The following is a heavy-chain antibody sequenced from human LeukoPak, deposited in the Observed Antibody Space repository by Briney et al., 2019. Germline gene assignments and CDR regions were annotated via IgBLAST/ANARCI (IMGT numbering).Heavy chain of an antibody. CDR3: ASSIFGVANFDY. J-gene: IGHJ4*02. CDR2: IIPIFGTA. D-gene: IGHD3-3*01. CDR1: GGTFSSYA. Sequence: SVKVSCKASGGTFSSYAISWVRQAPGQGLEWVGGIIPIFGTANYAQKFQGRVTITTDESTSTAYMELSSLRSEDTAVYYCASSIFGVANFDYWGQGTLVTVSS. V-gene: IGHV1-69*05.